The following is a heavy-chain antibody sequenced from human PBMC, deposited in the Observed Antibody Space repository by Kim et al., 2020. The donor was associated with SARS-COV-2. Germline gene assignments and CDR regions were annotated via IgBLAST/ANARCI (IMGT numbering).Heavy chain of an antibody. D-gene: IGHD2-15*01. J-gene: IGHJ4*02. CDR3: ARGRRWIACSGGSCYFDY. CDR1: GGSFSGYY. Sequence: SETLSLTCAVYGGSFSGYYWSWIRQPPGKGLEWIGEINHSGSTNYNPSLKSRVTISVDTSKNQFSLKLSSVTAADTAVYYCARGRRWIACSGGSCYFDYWGQGTLVTVSS. CDR2: INHSGST. V-gene: IGHV4-34*01.